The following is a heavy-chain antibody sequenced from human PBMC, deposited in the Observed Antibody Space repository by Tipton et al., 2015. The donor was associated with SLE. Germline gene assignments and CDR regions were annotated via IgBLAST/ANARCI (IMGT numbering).Heavy chain of an antibody. CDR2: IKQDGSDK. J-gene: IGHJ4*02. CDR3: ARGGSASAMFWED. CDR1: GFTFSGLW. V-gene: IGHV3-7*01. D-gene: IGHD3-10*02. Sequence: SLRLSCAASGFTFSGLWMTWVRQAPGKGLEWVANIKQDGSDKYYVDSVKGRFTVSRDNAKNSLYLQMNSLKVDDTAVYYCARGGSASAMFWEDWGQGTLVTVSS.